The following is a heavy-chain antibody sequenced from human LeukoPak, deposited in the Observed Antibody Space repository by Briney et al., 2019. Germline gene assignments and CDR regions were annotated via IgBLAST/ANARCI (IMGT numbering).Heavy chain of an antibody. V-gene: IGHV1-24*01. Sequence: GASVKVSCKVSGYTLTELSMHWVRQAPGKGLEWMGGFDPEGGETIYAQKFQGRVTMTEDTSTDTAYMELNSLRAEDTAVYYCARSYSGSFDYWGQGTLVTVSS. CDR1: GYTLTELS. CDR3: ARSYSGSFDY. J-gene: IGHJ4*02. CDR2: FDPEGGET. D-gene: IGHD1-26*01.